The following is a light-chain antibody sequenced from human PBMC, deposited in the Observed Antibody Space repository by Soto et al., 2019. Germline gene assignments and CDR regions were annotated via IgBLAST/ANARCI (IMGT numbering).Light chain of an antibody. CDR3: QQATIFPLT. J-gene: IGKJ4*01. CDR2: GAS. V-gene: IGKV1-12*01. Sequence: DIQMTQSPSSESASVGDRVIITCRASQAFSNLLAWYQQKPGKAPKLLIYGASTLQGGVPSRFSGSESGTDFTLTISILQPEDSATYYCQQATIFPLTFGGGTEVQIK. CDR1: QAFSNL.